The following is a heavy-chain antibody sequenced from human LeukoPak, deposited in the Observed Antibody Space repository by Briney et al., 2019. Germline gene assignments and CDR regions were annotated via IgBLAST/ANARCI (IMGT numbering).Heavy chain of an antibody. J-gene: IGHJ6*02. V-gene: IGHV1-2*06. CDR3: AREEVPANYYYYGMDV. CDR1: GYTFTGYY. Sequence: ASVKVSCKASGYTFTGYYMHWVRQAPGQGLEWMGRINPNSGGTNYAQKFQGRVTMTRDTFISTAYMELSRLRSDDTAVYYCAREEVPANYYYYGMDVWGQGTTVTVSS. CDR2: INPNSGGT.